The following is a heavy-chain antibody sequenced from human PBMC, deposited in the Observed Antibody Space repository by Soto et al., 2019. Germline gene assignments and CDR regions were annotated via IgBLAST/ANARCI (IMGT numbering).Heavy chain of an antibody. CDR2: ISPYNGDT. CDR1: GYTFTNYG. Sequence: QVQLVQSGVEVRTPGASVKVSCKASGYTFTNYGVTWVRQAPGQGLEWVGWISPYNGDTNYGKKVQGRVTMTTETSTTTAQVELRSLKSDDTAVYYCARGSGSAPLSIDSWGQETLVTVS. V-gene: IGHV1-18*01. D-gene: IGHD3-3*01. CDR3: ARGSGSAPLSIDS. J-gene: IGHJ4*02.